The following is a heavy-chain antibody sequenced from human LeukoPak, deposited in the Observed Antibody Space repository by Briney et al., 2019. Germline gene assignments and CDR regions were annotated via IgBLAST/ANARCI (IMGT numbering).Heavy chain of an antibody. V-gene: IGHV3-21*06. CDR3: ARDSSLEMATISSFDY. J-gene: IGHJ4*02. CDR1: GFTFSNYY. Sequence: GGSLRLSCAASGFTFSNYYTNWVRHAPGKGLEWVSSIGSRSSYIYYTDSVKGRFNIVRYNAKNSLYLQMNSLRAEDTAVYYCARDSSLEMATISSFDYWGQGTLVTVSS. D-gene: IGHD5-24*01. CDR2: IGSRSSYI.